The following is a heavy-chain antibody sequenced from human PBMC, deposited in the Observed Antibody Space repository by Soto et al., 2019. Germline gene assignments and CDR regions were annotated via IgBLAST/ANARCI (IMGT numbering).Heavy chain of an antibody. V-gene: IGHV4-34*01. D-gene: IGHD2-15*01. CDR2: INHSGST. CDR1: GGSFSGYY. CDR3: ARGKDIVVVVAATPVSNWFDP. J-gene: IGHJ5*02. Sequence: TSETLSLTCAVYGGSFSGYYWSWIRQPPGKGLEWIGEINHSGSTNYNPSLKSRVTISVDTSKNQFSLKLSSVTAADTAVYYCARGKDIVVVVAATPVSNWFDPWGQGTLVTVSS.